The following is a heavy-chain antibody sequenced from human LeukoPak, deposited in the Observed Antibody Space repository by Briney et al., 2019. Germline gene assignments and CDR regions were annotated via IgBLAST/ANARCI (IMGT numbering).Heavy chain of an antibody. CDR1: GYTFTRYG. J-gene: IGHJ3*02. CDR2: INPNSGGT. D-gene: IGHD5-12*01. Sequence: ASVKVSCKASGYTFTRYGISWVRQAPGQGLECMGWINPNSGGTNYAQKFQGRVTMTRDTSISTAYLQWSSLKASDTAMYYCARPGVDIVATIGVGAAFDIWGQGTMVTVSS. CDR3: ARPGVDIVATIGVGAAFDI. V-gene: IGHV1-2*02.